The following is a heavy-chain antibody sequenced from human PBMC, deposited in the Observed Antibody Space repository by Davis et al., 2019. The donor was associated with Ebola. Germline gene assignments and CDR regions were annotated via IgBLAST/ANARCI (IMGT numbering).Heavy chain of an antibody. CDR3: ARESALDPGGMYYYGLDV. J-gene: IGHJ6*04. CDR2: IYDSGST. D-gene: IGHD3-16*01. V-gene: IGHV4-59*12. Sequence: SETLSLTCTVSGGSISSYYWSWIRQPPGKALEWIGNIYDSGSTYYNPSLKSRVTIAIDTSKNQFSLKLRSVTAADTAVYYCARESALDPGGMYYYGLDVWGEGTSVTVTS. CDR1: GGSISSYY.